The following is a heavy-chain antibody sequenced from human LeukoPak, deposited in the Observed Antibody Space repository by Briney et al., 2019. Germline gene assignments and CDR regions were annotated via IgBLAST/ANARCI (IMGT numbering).Heavy chain of an antibody. CDR3: ARDAPSNGDYVPADY. CDR2: ISSSSSYM. V-gene: IGHV3-21*01. D-gene: IGHD4-17*01. Sequence: GGSLRLSCAASGFTFSSYSMNWVRQAPGKGLEWVSSISSSSSYMYYADSLKGRFTISRDNAKNSLYLQMNSLRAEDTAVYYCARDAPSNGDYVPADYWGQGTLVTVSS. J-gene: IGHJ4*02. CDR1: GFTFSSYS.